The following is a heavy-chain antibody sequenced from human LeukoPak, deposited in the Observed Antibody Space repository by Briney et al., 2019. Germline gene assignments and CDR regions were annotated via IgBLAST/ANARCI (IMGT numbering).Heavy chain of an antibody. Sequence: GGSLRLSGAASGFTLSDYYMSWIRQAPGKGLERVSYSSSSGSTIYYADSVKGRFAISRDNAKNSLYLQINSLRAEDTAVYYCARRRDFIDYWGQGTLVTVSS. CDR2: SSSSGSTI. CDR3: ARRRDFIDY. V-gene: IGHV3-11*01. J-gene: IGHJ4*02. D-gene: IGHD3/OR15-3a*01. CDR1: GFTLSDYY.